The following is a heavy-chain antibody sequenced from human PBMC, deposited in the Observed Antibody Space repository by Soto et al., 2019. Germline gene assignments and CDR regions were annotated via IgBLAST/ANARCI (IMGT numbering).Heavy chain of an antibody. Sequence: VQLLESGGDLVHPGGSLRLSCIASGFTFRNYAMAWVRQAPGEDLEWVSAIGTSGTPTLYADSVKSRFSISRDDSRNTVSLQMNSLGVEDTATYYCTRILWSSRRDALDIWGQGTTVTVSS. CDR1: GFTFRNYA. CDR3: TRILWSSRRDALDI. CDR2: IGTSGTPT. V-gene: IGHV3-23*01. D-gene: IGHD2-21*01. J-gene: IGHJ6*02.